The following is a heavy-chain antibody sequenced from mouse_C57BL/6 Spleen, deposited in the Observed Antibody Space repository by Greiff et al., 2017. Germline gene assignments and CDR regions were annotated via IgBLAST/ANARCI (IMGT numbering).Heavy chain of an antibody. D-gene: IGHD2-3*01. CDR3: AREGGYYD. CDR2: IYPGDGDT. Sequence: VQLQQSGAELVKPGASVKISCKASGYAFSSSWMNWVKQRPGKGLEWIGQIYPGDGDTNYNGKFKGKATLTADKSASTAYMQLSSLTSEDSAVYFCAREGGYYDWGQGTSVTVSS. CDR1: GYAFSSSW. J-gene: IGHJ4*01. V-gene: IGHV1-80*01.